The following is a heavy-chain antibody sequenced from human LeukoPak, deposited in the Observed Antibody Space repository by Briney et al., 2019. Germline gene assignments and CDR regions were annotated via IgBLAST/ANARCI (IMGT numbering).Heavy chain of an antibody. V-gene: IGHV3-9*01. CDR2: ISWNSGSI. CDR3: AKAEGFFGGYYDH. CDR1: GFTFDDYA. Sequence: SLRLSWAASGFTFDDYAMNWVRQPPGKGLEWASGISWNSGSIDYADSVKGRFTISRDNAKNSLYLQMNSLRAEDTAFYYCAKAEGFFGGYYDHWGQGTLVTVSS. J-gene: IGHJ4*02. D-gene: IGHD4-23*01.